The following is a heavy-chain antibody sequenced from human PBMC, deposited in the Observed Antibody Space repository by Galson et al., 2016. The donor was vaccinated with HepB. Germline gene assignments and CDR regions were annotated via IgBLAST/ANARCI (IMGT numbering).Heavy chain of an antibody. D-gene: IGHD2-8*01. Sequence: SLRLSCAASGFTISPYWMSWVRQTPGKGLEWVAIIKHDGSDKYYVDSVKGRFTIYRDNAKNSLYLQMNSLRADDSAVYYCARDSGLFRTISCRGDVYDIWGQGTMVTVSS. V-gene: IGHV3-7*01. CDR3: ARDSGLFRTISCRGDVYDI. CDR1: GFTISPYW. CDR2: IKHDGSDK. J-gene: IGHJ3*02.